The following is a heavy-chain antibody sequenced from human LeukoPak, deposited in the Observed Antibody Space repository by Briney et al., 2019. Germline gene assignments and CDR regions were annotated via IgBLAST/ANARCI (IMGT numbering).Heavy chain of an antibody. Sequence: GGSLRLSCVVSGITLANYGLSWVRQAPGKGLEWVAGVSGSGGSTNYADSVKGRFTISRDNPKNTLYLQMNSLRAEDTAVYFCAKRGVVIRVILVGFHKEAYYFDSWGQGALVTVSS. J-gene: IGHJ4*02. V-gene: IGHV3-23*01. CDR1: GITLANYG. CDR3: AKRGVVIRVILVGFHKEAYYFDS. CDR2: VSGSGGST. D-gene: IGHD3-22*01.